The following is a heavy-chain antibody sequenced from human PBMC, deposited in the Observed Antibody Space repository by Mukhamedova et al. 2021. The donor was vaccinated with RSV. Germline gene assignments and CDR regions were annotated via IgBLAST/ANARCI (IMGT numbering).Heavy chain of an antibody. Sequence: FRQAPGRGLDWVSFSSGNGEISFYADSVRGRFTTSRDNSKNSLYLQMNGLRPDDSAAYFCAKVGTTKVLGLEDKWGQGTLVTVSS. CDR2: SSGNGEIS. V-gene: IGHV3-23*01. D-gene: IGHD3-10*01. J-gene: IGHJ4*02. CDR3: AKVGTTKVLGLEDK.